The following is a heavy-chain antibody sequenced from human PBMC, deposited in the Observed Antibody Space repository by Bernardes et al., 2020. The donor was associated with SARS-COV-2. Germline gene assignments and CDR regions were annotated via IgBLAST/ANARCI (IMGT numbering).Heavy chain of an antibody. J-gene: IGHJ3*01. V-gene: IGHV3-7*01. CDR3: ARDVGGTDWRFGFDV. Sequence: GGSLRLSCAASGFSLGNYWMNWVRQTPEKGLEWVGNIKGDGSKRNYADSVEGRFTTSRDNTRTSVFLQMESLRAEDTAVYYCARDVGGTDWRFGFDVWGPGTMVHVSS. CDR2: IKGDGSKR. D-gene: IGHD3-9*01. CDR1: GFSLGNYW.